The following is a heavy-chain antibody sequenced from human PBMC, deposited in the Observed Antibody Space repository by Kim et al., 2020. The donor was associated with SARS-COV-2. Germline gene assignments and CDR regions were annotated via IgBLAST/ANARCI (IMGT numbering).Heavy chain of an antibody. J-gene: IGHJ4*02. CDR3: ARGQPLDY. Sequence: SETLSLTCSVSGGSIRSGGKFWTWIRQHPAKGLEWIGYISYSGNSHYSPSLRRRFSISLQTSENQFSLELTSVTAADTAVYYCARGQPLDYWGWGSLVTV. CDR1: GGSIRSGGKF. D-gene: IGHD2-2*01. CDR2: ISYSGNS. V-gene: IGHV4-31*03.